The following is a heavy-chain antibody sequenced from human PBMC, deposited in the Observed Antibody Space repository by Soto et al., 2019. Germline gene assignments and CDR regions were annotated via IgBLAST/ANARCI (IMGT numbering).Heavy chain of an antibody. CDR1: GFAYSNYA. V-gene: IGHV3-23*01. J-gene: IGHJ4*02. CDR3: ARRSSQGRTAHGTYFDY. CDR2: IGGRDGST. Sequence: EVQLLESGGGLVHPGGSLRLSCAASGFAYSNYAMSWVRQAPGMGLEWVSTIGGRDGSTDYAEAVKGRFTISRDNAKNTLHLQMTGLRAEDTAVYYCARRSSQGRTAHGTYFDYWGQGTLVTVSS. D-gene: IGHD2-21*02.